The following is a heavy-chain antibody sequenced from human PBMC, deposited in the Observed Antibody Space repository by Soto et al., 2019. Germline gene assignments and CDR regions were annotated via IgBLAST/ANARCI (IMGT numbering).Heavy chain of an antibody. CDR2: IIPILGIA. Sequence: VQLVRSGAEVKKPGSSVKVSCKASGGTFSSYTISWVRQAPGQRLEWMGRIIPILGIANYAQKFQGRVTITADKSTSTAYMELSSLRSEDTAVYYCARERELVGATVKFDYWGQGTLVTVSS. V-gene: IGHV1-69*08. D-gene: IGHD4-17*01. CDR3: ARERELVGATVKFDY. CDR1: GGTFSSYT. J-gene: IGHJ4*02.